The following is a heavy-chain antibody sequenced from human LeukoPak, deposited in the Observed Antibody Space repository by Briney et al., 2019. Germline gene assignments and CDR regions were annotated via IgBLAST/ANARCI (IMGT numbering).Heavy chain of an antibody. CDR2: ISSSSRFI. D-gene: IGHD3-10*01. V-gene: IGHV3-21*01. CDR1: GISFSNYS. J-gene: IGHJ4*02. Sequence: PGGSLRLSCAASGISFSNYSMNWVRQAPGKGLEWVSLISSSSRFIYYGDSVKGRFTISRDNAKKSLYLQMNSLRAEDTAVYYCARDQLLWFGELLSAFDYWGQGTLVTVSS. CDR3: ARDQLLWFGELLSAFDY.